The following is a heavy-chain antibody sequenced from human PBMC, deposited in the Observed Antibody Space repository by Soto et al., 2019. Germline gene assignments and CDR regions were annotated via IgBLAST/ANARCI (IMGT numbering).Heavy chain of an antibody. V-gene: IGHV3-21*01. Sequence: GGSLRLSCVGSGFTFSTYSINWVRRAPGKGLEWVSSISSRSDIYYADSVKGRFTISRDNAKNSVSLQMNSLRAEDTAVYYCEREYNAWPLAYGLDVWGQGTTVTVYS. CDR1: GFTFSTYS. CDR3: EREYNAWPLAYGLDV. D-gene: IGHD1-20*01. J-gene: IGHJ6*02. CDR2: ISSRSDI.